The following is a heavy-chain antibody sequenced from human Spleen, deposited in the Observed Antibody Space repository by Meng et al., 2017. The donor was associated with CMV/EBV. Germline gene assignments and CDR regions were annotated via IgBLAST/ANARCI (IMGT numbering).Heavy chain of an antibody. Sequence: GESLKISCAASGFTFDDYAMHWVRQAPGKGLEWVASISSTSIHIYYTDSVKGRFTISRDNAKNSLFLQMDSLRAEDTAVYYCARGRGYCSSTNCYFNFDFWGQGTLVTVSS. CDR3: ARGRGYCSSTNCYFNFDF. CDR2: ISSTSIHI. V-gene: IGHV3-21*01. D-gene: IGHD2-2*01. CDR1: GFTFDDYA. J-gene: IGHJ4*02.